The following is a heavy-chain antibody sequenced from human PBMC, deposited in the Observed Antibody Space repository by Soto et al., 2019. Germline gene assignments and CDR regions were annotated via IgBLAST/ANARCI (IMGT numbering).Heavy chain of an antibody. Sequence: SETLSLTCSVSGGSINSYWWSWIRQPAGKGLEWIGRVYSSGATDYNPSLNSRATLSVETSKNQFSLKLSSVTAADTAVYYCARDIGSYAYGEGYWGQGIQVTVSS. CDR3: ARDIGSYAYGEGY. V-gene: IGHV4-4*07. J-gene: IGHJ4*02. CDR2: VYSSGAT. CDR1: GGSINSYW. D-gene: IGHD3-10*01.